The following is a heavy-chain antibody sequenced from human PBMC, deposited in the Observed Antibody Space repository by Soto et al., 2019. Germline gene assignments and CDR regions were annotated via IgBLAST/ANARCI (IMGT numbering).Heavy chain of an antibody. CDR1: GYSITAGGYY. Sequence: PSETLSLTCFVSGYSITAGGYYWIWLRPHPGQGLEWIGRFYSSRSNNYNPSLRSRFSISGDTSSNQFSMSLTSVTAADTARYYCARMYSSGSGWFHPWGQGTLVTVSS. CDR3: ARMYSSGSGWFHP. V-gene: IGHV4-31*03. CDR2: FYSSRSN. D-gene: IGHD6-19*01. J-gene: IGHJ5*02.